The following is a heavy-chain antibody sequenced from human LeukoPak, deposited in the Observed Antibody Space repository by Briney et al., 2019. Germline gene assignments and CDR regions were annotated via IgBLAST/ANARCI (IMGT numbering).Heavy chain of an antibody. J-gene: IGHJ4*02. Sequence: SETLSLTCTVSGGSITNYYWTWIRQPPGKGREWIGYIHYSGSTNYNPSLKSRVTISVDTSKNQFSLKLSSVTAADTAVYYCARGPGNIVVVVAAIDYWGQGTLVTVSS. V-gene: IGHV4-59*12. D-gene: IGHD2-15*01. CDR2: IHYSGST. CDR3: ARGPGNIVVVVAAIDY. CDR1: GGSITNYY.